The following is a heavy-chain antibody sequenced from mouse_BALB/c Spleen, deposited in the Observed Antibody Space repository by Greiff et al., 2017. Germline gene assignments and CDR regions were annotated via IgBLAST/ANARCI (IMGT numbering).Heavy chain of an antibody. J-gene: IGHJ2*01. CDR3: ARITTVVRALDY. D-gene: IGHD1-1*01. Sequence: LQQPGSELVRPGASVKLSCKASGYTFTSYWMHWVKQRPGQGLEWIGNIYPGSGSTNYDEKFKSKATLTVDKSSSTAYMQLSSLTSEDSAVYYCARITTVVRALDYGGQGTTLTVSS. CDR2: IYPGSGST. V-gene: IGHV1S22*01. CDR1: GYTFTSYW.